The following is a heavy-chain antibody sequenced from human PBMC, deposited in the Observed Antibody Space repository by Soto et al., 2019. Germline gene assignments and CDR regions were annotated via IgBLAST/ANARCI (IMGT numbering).Heavy chain of an antibody. Sequence: SETLSLTCTVSGGSISSYYWSWIRQPPGKGLEWIGYIYYSGSTNYNPSLKSRVTISVDTSKNQFSLKLSSVTAADTAVYYCARREIRQDDGDNKYYYYGMDVWGQGTTVTVSS. J-gene: IGHJ6*02. CDR3: ARREIRQDDGDNKYYYYGMDV. CDR1: GGSISSYY. CDR2: IYYSGST. V-gene: IGHV4-59*01. D-gene: IGHD1-1*01.